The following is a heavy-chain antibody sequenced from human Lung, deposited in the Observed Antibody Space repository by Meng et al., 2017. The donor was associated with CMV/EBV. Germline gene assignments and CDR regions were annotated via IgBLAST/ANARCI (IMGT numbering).Heavy chain of an antibody. CDR3: ATKMYYDFWSAYRGTEGVDPFNI. Sequence: ASVKVSCKASGYTFTDYRMQWVRQAPGQGLEWVGWISPNNGATNYAQNFQGRVTMTRDTSISTVYMDLNRLTYDDTAVYYCATKMYYDFWSAYRGTEGVDPFNIWGQGTLVTVSS. D-gene: IGHD3-3*01. CDR2: ISPNNGAT. V-gene: IGHV1-2*02. J-gene: IGHJ3*02. CDR1: GYTFTDYR.